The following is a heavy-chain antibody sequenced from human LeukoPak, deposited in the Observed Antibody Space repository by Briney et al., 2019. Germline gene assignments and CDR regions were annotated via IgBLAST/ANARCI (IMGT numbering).Heavy chain of an antibody. D-gene: IGHD3-3*01. CDR1: RFTFSSYS. Sequence: GGSLRLSCAASRFTFSSYSMNWVRQAPGKGLEWVSSISSSSSYIYYADSVKGRFTISRDNAKNSLYLQMNSLRAEDTAVYYCARASITIFGVVIIYDAFDIWGQGTMVTVSS. V-gene: IGHV3-21*01. J-gene: IGHJ3*02. CDR2: ISSSSSYI. CDR3: ARASITIFGVVIIYDAFDI.